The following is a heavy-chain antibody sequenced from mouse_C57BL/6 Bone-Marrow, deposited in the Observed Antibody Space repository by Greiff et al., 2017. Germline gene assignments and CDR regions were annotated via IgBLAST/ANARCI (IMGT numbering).Heavy chain of an antibody. CDR2: IYPGSGNT. V-gene: IGHV1-66*01. Sequence: QVQLQQSGPELVKPGASVKISCTASGFSFTSYYIHWVKQRPGLGLEWIGWIYPGSGNTKYNEKFKGKATLTADTSSSSAYMQLSSLTSKDSAVYDCARAYYSNYVGYWGQGTTLTVSS. J-gene: IGHJ2*01. CDR3: ARAYYSNYVGY. D-gene: IGHD2-5*01. CDR1: GFSFTSYY.